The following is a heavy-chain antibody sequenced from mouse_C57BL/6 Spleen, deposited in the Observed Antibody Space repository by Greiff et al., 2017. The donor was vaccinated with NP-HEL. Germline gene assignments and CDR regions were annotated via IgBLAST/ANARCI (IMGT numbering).Heavy chain of an antibody. CDR1: GYSITSGYY. Sequence: ESGPGLVKPSQSLSLTCSVTGYSITSGYYWNWIRQFPGNKLEWMGYISYDGSNNYNPSLKNRISITRDTSKNQFFLKLNSVTTEDTATYYCARGLGLGDYWGQGTTLTVSS. J-gene: IGHJ2*01. V-gene: IGHV3-6*01. D-gene: IGHD3-3*01. CDR2: ISYDGSN. CDR3: ARGLGLGDY.